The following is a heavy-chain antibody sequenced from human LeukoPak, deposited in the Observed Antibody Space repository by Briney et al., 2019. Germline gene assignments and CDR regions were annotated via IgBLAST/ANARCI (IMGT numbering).Heavy chain of an antibody. CDR1: GGSISSGDYY. V-gene: IGHV4-61*08. CDR2: IYYSGST. D-gene: IGHD6-13*01. J-gene: IGHJ6*04. Sequence: PSETLSLTCTVSGGSISSGDYYWSWIRQPPGKGLEWIGYIYYSGSTNYNPSLKSRVTISVDTSKNQFSLKLSSVTAADTAVYYCARSLYSSSWYGYYGMDVWGKGTTVTVSS. CDR3: ARSLYSSSWYGYYGMDV.